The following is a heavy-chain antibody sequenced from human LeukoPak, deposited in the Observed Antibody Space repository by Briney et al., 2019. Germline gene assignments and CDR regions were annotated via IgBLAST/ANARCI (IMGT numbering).Heavy chain of an antibody. Sequence: PSETLSLTCTVSGGSINSYFWSWIRQSPGKRLEWIGYIYYSGSTNYNPSLKSRVTISVDTSKNQFSLKLSSVTAADTAVYYCARTTEGGYTYDYYYYYYMDVWGKGTTVTISS. J-gene: IGHJ6*03. D-gene: IGHD5-18*01. V-gene: IGHV4-59*01. CDR3: ARTTEGGYTYDYYYYYYMDV. CDR1: GGSINSYF. CDR2: IYYSGST.